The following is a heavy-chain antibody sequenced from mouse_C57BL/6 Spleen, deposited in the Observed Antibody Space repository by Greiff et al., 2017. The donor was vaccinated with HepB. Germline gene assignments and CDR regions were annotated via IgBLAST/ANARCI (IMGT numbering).Heavy chain of an antibody. J-gene: IGHJ2*01. CDR1: GFTFSDYY. CDR2: INYDGSST. V-gene: IGHV5-16*01. D-gene: IGHD1-1*01. CDR3: ARPHYYGSFDY. Sequence: EVKLMESEGGLVQPGSSMKLSCTASGFTFSDYYMAWVRQVPEKGLEWVANINYDGSSTYYLDSLKSRFIISRDNAKNILYLQMSSLKSEDTATYYCARPHYYGSFDYWGQGTTLTVSS.